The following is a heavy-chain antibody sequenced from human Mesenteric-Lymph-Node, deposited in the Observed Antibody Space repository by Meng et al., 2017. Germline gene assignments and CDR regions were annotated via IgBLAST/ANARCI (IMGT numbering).Heavy chain of an antibody. CDR1: GFTFSSYA. CDR3: ARDSLSLINYFDY. J-gene: IGHJ4*02. V-gene: IGHV3-30*04. Sequence: GESLKISCAASGFTFSSYAMHWVRQAPGKGLEWVAVISYDGSNKYYADSVKGRFTISRDNSKNTLYLQMNSLRAEDTAVYYCARDSLSLINYFDYWGQGTLVTVSS. CDR2: ISYDGSNK.